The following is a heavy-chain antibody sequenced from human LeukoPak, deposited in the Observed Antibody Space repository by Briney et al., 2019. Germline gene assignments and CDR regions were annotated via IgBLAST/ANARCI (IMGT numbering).Heavy chain of an antibody. D-gene: IGHD6-13*01. Sequence: GGSLRLSCAASGFTFGSSAMSWVRQAPGKGPEWVSTFSRSGPDTYYADSVKGRSTIFRDNSKNTLYLQMNSLRAEDTAVYYCAKGPLGSWYYFDYWGQGTLVTVSS. J-gene: IGHJ4*02. V-gene: IGHV3-23*01. CDR1: GFTFGSSA. CDR3: AKGPLGSWYYFDY. CDR2: FSRSGPDT.